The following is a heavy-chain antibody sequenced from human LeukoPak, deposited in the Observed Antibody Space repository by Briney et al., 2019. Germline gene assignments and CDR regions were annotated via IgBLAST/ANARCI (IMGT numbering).Heavy chain of an antibody. D-gene: IGHD3-10*01. V-gene: IGHV4-31*03. CDR2: IYYSGST. Sequence: SQTLSLTCTVSGGSISSGGYYWSWIRQHPGKGLEWIGYIYYSGSTYYNPSLKSRVTKSVDTSKNQFSLKLSSVTAADTAVYYCARVSDYYGSGSYYRGFDYWGQGTLVTVSS. J-gene: IGHJ4*02. CDR3: ARVSDYYGSGSYYRGFDY. CDR1: GGSISSGGYY.